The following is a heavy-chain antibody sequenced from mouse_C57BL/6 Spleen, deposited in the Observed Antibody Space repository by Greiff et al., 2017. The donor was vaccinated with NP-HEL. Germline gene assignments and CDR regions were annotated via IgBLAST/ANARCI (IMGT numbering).Heavy chain of an antibody. CDR2: INPNNGGT. V-gene: IGHV1-22*01. Sequence: EVQLQQSGPELVKPGASVKMSCKASGYTFTDYNMHWVKQSHGKSLEWIGYINPNNGGTSYNQKFKGKATLTVNKSSSTAYMELRSLTSEDSAVYYCARGDYGSSSWFAYWGQGTLVTVSA. D-gene: IGHD1-1*01. J-gene: IGHJ3*01. CDR1: GYTFTDYN. CDR3: ARGDYGSSSWFAY.